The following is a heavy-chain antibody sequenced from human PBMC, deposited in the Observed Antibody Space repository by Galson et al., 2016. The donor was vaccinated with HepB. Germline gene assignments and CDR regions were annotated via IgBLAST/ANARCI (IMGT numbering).Heavy chain of an antibody. Sequence: SLRLSCAGTGFIFRNDAMHWVRQAPGKGLEWVSAITGSGSHTYYADSVRGRFTISRDNLQNTVYLEIKDLRPEDTALYHCVREVFHGFDPWGQGIPVTV. V-gene: IGHV3-23*01. CDR1: GFIFRNDA. J-gene: IGHJ5*02. CDR3: VREVFHGFDP. CDR2: ITGSGSHT. D-gene: IGHD3-3*01.